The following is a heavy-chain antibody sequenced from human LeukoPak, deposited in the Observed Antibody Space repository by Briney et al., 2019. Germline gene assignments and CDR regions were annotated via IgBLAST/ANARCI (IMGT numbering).Heavy chain of an antibody. J-gene: IGHJ5*02. CDR2: INHSGST. D-gene: IGHD2-2*01. V-gene: IGHV4-34*01. CDR1: GGSFSGYY. Sequence: SETLSLTCAVYGGSFSGYYWSWIRQPPGKGLEWIGEINHSGSTNYNPSLKSRVTISVDTSKNQFSLKLSSVTAADTAVYYCARRYCSSTSCYAAGTVNWFDPWGQGTLVTVSS. CDR3: ARRYCSSTSCYAAGTVNWFDP.